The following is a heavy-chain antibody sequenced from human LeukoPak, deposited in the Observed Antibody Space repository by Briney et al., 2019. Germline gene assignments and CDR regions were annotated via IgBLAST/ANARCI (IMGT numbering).Heavy chain of an antibody. Sequence: GGSLRLSCAASGFTFSSYAMSWVRQAPGKGLEWVSAISGSGGSKYYADSVKGRFTISRDNSKNTLYLQMNSLRAEDTAVYYCAKSRAIVVVTEFDYWGQGTLVTVSS. CDR2: ISGSGGSK. D-gene: IGHD2-21*02. CDR3: AKSRAIVVVTEFDY. CDR1: GFTFSSYA. J-gene: IGHJ4*02. V-gene: IGHV3-23*01.